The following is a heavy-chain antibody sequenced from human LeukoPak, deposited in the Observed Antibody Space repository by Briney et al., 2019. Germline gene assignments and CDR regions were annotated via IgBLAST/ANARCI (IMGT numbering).Heavy chain of an antibody. D-gene: IGHD1-26*01. V-gene: IGHV1-18*04. Sequence: ASVKVSCKASGYTFTGYYMHWVRQAPGQGLEWMGWISAYNGNTNYAQKLQGRVTMTTDTSTSTAYMELRSLRSVDTAVYYCARVEVGALGVAADYWGQGTLVTVSS. CDR2: ISAYNGNT. CDR1: GYTFTGYY. J-gene: IGHJ4*02. CDR3: ARVEVGALGVAADY.